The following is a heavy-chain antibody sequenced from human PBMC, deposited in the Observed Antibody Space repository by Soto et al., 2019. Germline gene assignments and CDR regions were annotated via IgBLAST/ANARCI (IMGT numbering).Heavy chain of an antibody. CDR3: ARTGPPVDY. CDR1: GYTFSSYA. Sequence: QVQLVQSGAEVKKPGASVKVSCKASGYTFSSYAISWVRQAPGQGLEWMGWIITYNGNTNYAQKLQGRVTMTTDTPTTTAYMDLRSLRSDATAVYDSARTGPPVDYWGQGTQVTVSS. CDR2: IITYNGNT. J-gene: IGHJ4*02. V-gene: IGHV1-18*01.